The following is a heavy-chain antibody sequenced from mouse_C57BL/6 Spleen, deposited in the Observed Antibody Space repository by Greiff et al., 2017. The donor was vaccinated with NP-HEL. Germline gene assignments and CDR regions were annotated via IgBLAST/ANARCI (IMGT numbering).Heavy chain of an antibody. D-gene: IGHD1-1*01. CDR1: GYTFTSYW. CDR2: IDPSDSYT. V-gene: IGHV1-69*01. J-gene: IGHJ3*01. CDR3: ARDPIITVAS. Sequence: QVQLQQPGAELVMPGASVKLSCKASGYTFTSYWMHWVKQRPGQGLEWIGEIDPSDSYTNYNQKFKGKSTLTVDKSSSTAYMQLSSLTSEDSAVYYCARDPIITVASWGQGTLVTVSA.